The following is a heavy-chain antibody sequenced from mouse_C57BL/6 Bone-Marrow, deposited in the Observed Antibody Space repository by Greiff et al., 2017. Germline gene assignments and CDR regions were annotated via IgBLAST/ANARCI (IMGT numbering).Heavy chain of an antibody. D-gene: IGHD2-5*01. CDR3: ARSYYSNYPYYYAMDY. CDR2: ISNGGGST. V-gene: IGHV5-12*01. J-gene: IGHJ4*01. CDR1: GFTFSDYY. Sequence: DVMLVESGGGLVQPGGSLKLSCAASGFTFSDYYMYWVRQTPEKRLEWVAYISNGGGSTYYPDTVKGRFTIARDNAKNTLYLQMSRLKSEDTAMYYCARSYYSNYPYYYAMDYWGQGTSVTVSS.